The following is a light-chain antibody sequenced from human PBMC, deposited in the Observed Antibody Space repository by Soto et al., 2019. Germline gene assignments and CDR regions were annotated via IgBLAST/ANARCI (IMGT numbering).Light chain of an antibody. CDR1: QTISSW. Sequence: DIQMTQSPSTLYGSVGDRVITTCRASQTISSWLAWYQQKPGKAPKLLIYKASTLKSGVPSRFSGSGSGTEFTLTISSLQPDDFATYYCQHYNSYSEAFGQGTKVDIK. J-gene: IGKJ1*01. CDR2: KAS. V-gene: IGKV1-5*03. CDR3: QHYNSYSEA.